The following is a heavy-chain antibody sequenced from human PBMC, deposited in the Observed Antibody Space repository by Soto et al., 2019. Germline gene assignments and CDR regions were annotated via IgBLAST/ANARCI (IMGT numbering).Heavy chain of an antibody. V-gene: IGHV3-48*01. CDR2: ISISSSTI. Sequence: EVQLVEPGGGLVQPGGSLRLSCAASGFTFSSYSMNWVRQAPGKGLEWVSYISISSSTIYYADSVKGRFTISRDNAKNSLYLQMNSLRAEDTAVYYCARGAYYYDSSGLSYWGQGTLVTVSS. D-gene: IGHD3-22*01. J-gene: IGHJ4*02. CDR1: GFTFSSYS. CDR3: ARGAYYYDSSGLSY.